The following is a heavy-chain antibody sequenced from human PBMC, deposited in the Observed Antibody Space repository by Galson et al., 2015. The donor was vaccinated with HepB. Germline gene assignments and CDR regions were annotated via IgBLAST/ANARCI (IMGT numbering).Heavy chain of an antibody. CDR1: GFTFSSYG. J-gene: IGHJ4*02. Sequence: SLRLSCAASGFTFSSYGMHWVRQAPGKGLEWVAVISYDGSNKYYADSVKGRFTISRDNSKNTLYLQMNSLRAEDTAVYYCAKDSYPPELVKWEPIGYWGQGTLVTVSS. CDR3: AKDSYPPELVKWEPIGY. D-gene: IGHD1-26*01. CDR2: ISYDGSNK. V-gene: IGHV3-30*18.